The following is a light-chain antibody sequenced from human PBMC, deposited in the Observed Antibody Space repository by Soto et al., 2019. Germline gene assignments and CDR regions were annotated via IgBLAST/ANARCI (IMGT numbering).Light chain of an antibody. CDR3: AAWDDSLNGYG. CDR2: SNN. Sequence: QSALTQPPSASGTPGQRVTISCSGSSASIGSNTVNWYQQLPGTAPKLLIYSNNQRPSGVPDRFSGSKSGTSASLAIIGLQSEDEADFYCAAWDDSLNGYGFGTGTKVTVL. CDR1: SASIGSNT. V-gene: IGLV1-44*01. J-gene: IGLJ1*01.